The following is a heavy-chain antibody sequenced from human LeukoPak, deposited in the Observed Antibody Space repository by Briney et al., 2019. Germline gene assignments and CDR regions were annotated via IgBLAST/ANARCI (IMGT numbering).Heavy chain of an antibody. Sequence: GGSLRLSCAASGFTVSSNYMSWVRQAPGKGLEWVSVIYSGGSTYYADDVKGRFTISRDNSKNTLYLQMNSLRAEDTAVYYCARGPYYDSSGYYFPKYFQHWGQGTLVTVSS. J-gene: IGHJ1*01. CDR2: IYSGGST. V-gene: IGHV3-53*01. CDR3: ARGPYYDSSGYYFPKYFQH. D-gene: IGHD3-22*01. CDR1: GFTVSSNY.